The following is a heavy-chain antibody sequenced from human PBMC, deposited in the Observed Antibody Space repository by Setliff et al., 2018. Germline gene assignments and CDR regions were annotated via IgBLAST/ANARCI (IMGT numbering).Heavy chain of an antibody. CDR2: ISAYNGGT. J-gene: IGHJ3*02. Sequence: ASVKVSCKASGYSFPSYGISWVRQAPGQGLEWMGWISAYNGGTDYAQRFQGRVTMSGDTSISTAYMELSGLRSDDTAIYYCARDTEEIRGDYGAFNIWGQGTMVTVSS. CDR3: ARDTEEIRGDYGAFNI. V-gene: IGHV1-18*01. CDR1: GYSFPSYG. D-gene: IGHD4-17*01.